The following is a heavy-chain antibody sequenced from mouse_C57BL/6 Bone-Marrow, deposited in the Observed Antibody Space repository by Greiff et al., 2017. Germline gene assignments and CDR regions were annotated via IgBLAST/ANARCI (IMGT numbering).Heavy chain of an antibody. V-gene: IGHV5-12*01. J-gene: IGHJ4*01. D-gene: IGHD1-2*01. CDR1: GFTFSDYY. CDR2: ISNGGGST. CDR3: ARQRVTTAYAMDY. Sequence: VQLVESGGGLVQPGGSLKLSCAASGFTFSDYYMYWVRQTPEKRLEWVAYISNGGGSTYYPDTVKGRFTISRDNAKNTLYLQMSRLKSEDTAMYYCARQRVTTAYAMDYWGQGTSVTVSS.